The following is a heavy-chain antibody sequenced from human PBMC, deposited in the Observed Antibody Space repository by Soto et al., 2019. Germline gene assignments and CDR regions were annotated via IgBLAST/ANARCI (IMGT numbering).Heavy chain of an antibody. CDR1: GGSFSGYY. CDR3: ARGTTPYYFDY. CDR2: INHSGST. Sequence: SETLSLTCAVYGGSFSGYYWSWIRQPPGKGLEWIGEINHSGSTNYNPSLKSRVTISVDTSKNQFSLKLSSGTAADTAVYYCARGTTPYYFDYWGQGTLVTVSS. V-gene: IGHV4-34*01. D-gene: IGHD1-1*01. J-gene: IGHJ4*02.